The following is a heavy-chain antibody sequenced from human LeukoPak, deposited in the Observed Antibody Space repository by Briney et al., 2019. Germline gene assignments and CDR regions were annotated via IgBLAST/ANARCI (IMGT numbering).Heavy chain of an antibody. CDR2: ISSSSSTI. Sequence: TGGSLRLSCAASGFTLSSVSMSWVRQAPGKGLEGISYISSSSSTIYYADSVKGRFTISRDNAKNSVYLQMNSLRAEDTAVYSCARARSGNYFDYWGQGTLVTVSS. CDR3: ARARSGNYFDY. V-gene: IGHV3-48*01. J-gene: IGHJ4*02. CDR1: GFTLSSVS. D-gene: IGHD3-3*01.